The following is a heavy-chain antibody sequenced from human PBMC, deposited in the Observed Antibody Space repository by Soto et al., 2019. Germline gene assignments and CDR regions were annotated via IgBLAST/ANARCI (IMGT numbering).Heavy chain of an antibody. D-gene: IGHD3-3*01. V-gene: IGHV4-39*01. CDR2: IYYSGST. J-gene: IGHJ6*03. CDR3: ARHYDFWSGYIPGYLDV. Sequence: QLQLQESGPGLVKPSETLSLTCTVSGGSISSSSYYWGWIRQPPGKGLEWIGSIYYSGSTYYNPSLKSRVTIPVDTSKNQFSLKLSSVTAADTAVYYCARHYDFWSGYIPGYLDVWGKGTTVTVSS. CDR1: GGSISSSSYY.